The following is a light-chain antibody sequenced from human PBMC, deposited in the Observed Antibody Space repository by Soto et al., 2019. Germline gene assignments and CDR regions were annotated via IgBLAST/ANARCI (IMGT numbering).Light chain of an antibody. CDR1: SSDVGDYYY. Sequence: QSVLTQPASVSGSPGQSITISCSGTSSDVGDYYYVSWYQQHPGTAPKLLIYGVTDRPSGVSHRFSGSRSDSTASLTISGLQAEDEADYYCSSYTSSSTLIFGGGTKLTVL. V-gene: IGLV2-14*01. J-gene: IGLJ2*01. CDR2: GVT. CDR3: SSYTSSSTLI.